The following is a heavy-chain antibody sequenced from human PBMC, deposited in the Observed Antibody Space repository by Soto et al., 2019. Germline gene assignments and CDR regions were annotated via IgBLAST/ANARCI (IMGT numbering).Heavy chain of an antibody. CDR2: IKTKTDGGTT. CDR3: ATGVTSRGMDV. V-gene: IGHV3-15*01. J-gene: IGHJ6*02. Sequence: EVQLVESGGGLVKPGGSLRLSCAASGFTFSNAWMSWVRQAPGKGLEWVGRIKTKTDGGTTDYAAPVKGRFTISRDDSKNTLYRQMNSLTTEDTAVYCCATGVTSRGMDVWGQGTTVTVSS. D-gene: IGHD2-21*02. CDR1: GFTFSNAW.